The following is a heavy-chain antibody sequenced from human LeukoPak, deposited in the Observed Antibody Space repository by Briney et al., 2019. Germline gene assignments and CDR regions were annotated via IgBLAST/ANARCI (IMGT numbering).Heavy chain of an antibody. V-gene: IGHV3-23*01. CDR2: ISGSGGST. D-gene: IGHD5-18*01. CDR3: AKDPPRGYSYGYRDY. Sequence: GGSLRLSCAASGFTFSSYAMSWVRQAPGKGLEWVSGISGSGGSTYYADSVEGRFTISRDNSKNTLYLQMNSLRAEDTAVYYCAKDPPRGYSYGYRDYWGQGTLVTVSS. J-gene: IGHJ4*02. CDR1: GFTFSSYA.